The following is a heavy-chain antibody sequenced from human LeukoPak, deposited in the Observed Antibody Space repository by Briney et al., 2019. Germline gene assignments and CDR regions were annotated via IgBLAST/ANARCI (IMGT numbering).Heavy chain of an antibody. CDR1: GFTFDDYA. CDR3: AKDIRPGGWLAPFDY. D-gene: IGHD6-19*01. V-gene: IGHV3-43*02. CDR2: ISGDGGST. J-gene: IGHJ4*02. Sequence: PGGSLRLSCAASGFTFDDYAMHWVRQAPGKGLEWVSLISGDGGSTYYADSVKGRFTISRDNSKNSLYLRMNSLRTEDTALYYCAKDIRPGGWLAPFDYWGQGTLVTVSS.